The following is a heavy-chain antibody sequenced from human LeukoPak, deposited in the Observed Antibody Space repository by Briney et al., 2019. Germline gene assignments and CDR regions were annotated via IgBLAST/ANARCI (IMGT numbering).Heavy chain of an antibody. CDR1: GGSISSYY. CDR2: IYTSGST. D-gene: IGHD5-24*01. J-gene: IGHJ6*03. Sequence: SETLSLTCTVSGGSISSYYWSWIRQPAGKGLEWIGRIYTSGSTNYNPSLKSRVTMSVDTSKNQFSLKLSSVTAADTAVYYCASGDGPNYYYYMDVWGKGTTVTVSS. CDR3: ASGDGPNYYYYMDV. V-gene: IGHV4-4*07.